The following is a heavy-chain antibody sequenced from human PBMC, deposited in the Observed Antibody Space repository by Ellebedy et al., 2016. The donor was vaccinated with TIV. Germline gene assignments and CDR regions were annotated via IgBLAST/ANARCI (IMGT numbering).Heavy chain of an antibody. Sequence: MPSETLSLTCTVSGGSISSSSYYWGWIRQPPGKGLDWIGSIYYSGSTYYNPSLKSRVTISLDTSKNQLSLKLSSVTAADTAVYYCATGPNQDFFDYWGQGTLVTVSS. CDR1: GGSISSSSYY. J-gene: IGHJ4*02. V-gene: IGHV4-39*07. CDR2: IYYSGST. CDR3: ATGPNQDFFDY. D-gene: IGHD1-14*01.